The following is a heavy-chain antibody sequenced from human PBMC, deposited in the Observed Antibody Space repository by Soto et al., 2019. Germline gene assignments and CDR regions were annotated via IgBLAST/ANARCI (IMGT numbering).Heavy chain of an antibody. CDR2: ISYDGSNK. D-gene: IGHD4-4*01. J-gene: IGHJ6*02. CDR1: GFTFSSYG. Sequence: LSCAASGFTFSSYGMHWVRQAPGKGLEWVAVISYDGSNKYYADSVKGRFTISRDNSKNTLYLQMNSLRAEDTAVYYCAKDRDYSNYVEGLYYYYGMDVWGQGTTVTVSS. V-gene: IGHV3-30*18. CDR3: AKDRDYSNYVEGLYYYYGMDV.